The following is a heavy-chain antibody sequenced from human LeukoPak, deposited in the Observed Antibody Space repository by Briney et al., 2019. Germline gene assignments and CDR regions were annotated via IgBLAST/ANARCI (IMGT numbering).Heavy chain of an antibody. J-gene: IGHJ4*02. Sequence: SETLSLTCTVSGGSISSYYWSWIRQPPGKGLEWIGYIYYSGSTNYNPSLKSRVTISVDTSKNQFSLKLSSVTAADTAVYYCARRAYYGSGSYFYFDYWGQGTLVTVSS. D-gene: IGHD3-10*01. CDR2: IYYSGST. V-gene: IGHV4-59*01. CDR3: ARRAYYGSGSYFYFDY. CDR1: GGSISSYY.